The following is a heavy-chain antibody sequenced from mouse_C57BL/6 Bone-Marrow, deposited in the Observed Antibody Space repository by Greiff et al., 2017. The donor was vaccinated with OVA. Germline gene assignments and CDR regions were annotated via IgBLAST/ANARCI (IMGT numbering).Heavy chain of an antibody. CDR3: TGRGGDFDV. CDR2: IRLKSDNYAT. J-gene: IGHJ1*03. CDR1: GFTFSNYW. Sequence: EVQVVESGGGLVQPGGSMKLSCVASGFTFSNYWMNWVRQSPEKGLEWVAQIRLKSDNYATHYAESVKGRFTISRDDSKSSVYLQMNNLRAEDTGIYYCTGRGGDFDVWGTGTTVTVSS. V-gene: IGHV6-3*01.